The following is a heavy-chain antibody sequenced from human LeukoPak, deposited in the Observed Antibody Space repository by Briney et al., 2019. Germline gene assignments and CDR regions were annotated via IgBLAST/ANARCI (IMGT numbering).Heavy chain of an antibody. V-gene: IGHV1-3*01. CDR2: INAGNGNT. D-gene: IGHD2-21*02. Sequence: ASVKVSCKASGYTLSTYAIHWVRQAPGQRLEWMGWINAGNGNTKYSQKFQGRVTITRDTSASTAYMELSSLRYEDTAVYYCAGVVNCGGDCYRYDAFDIWGQGTMVTVSS. CDR1: GYTLSTYA. J-gene: IGHJ3*02. CDR3: AGVVNCGGDCYRYDAFDI.